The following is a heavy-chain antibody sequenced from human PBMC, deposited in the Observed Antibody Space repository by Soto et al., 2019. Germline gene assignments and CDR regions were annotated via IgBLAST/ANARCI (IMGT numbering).Heavy chain of an antibody. Sequence: ASVKVSCKVSGYTLTELSMHWVRQAPGKGLEWMGGFDPEDGETIYAQKFQGRVTMTEDTSTDTAYMELSSLRSEDTAVYYCATSAAAGTRRFYEIDYWGQGTLVTVSS. V-gene: IGHV1-24*01. CDR3: ATSAAAGTRRFYEIDY. CDR2: FDPEDGET. D-gene: IGHD6-13*01. CDR1: GYTLTELS. J-gene: IGHJ4*02.